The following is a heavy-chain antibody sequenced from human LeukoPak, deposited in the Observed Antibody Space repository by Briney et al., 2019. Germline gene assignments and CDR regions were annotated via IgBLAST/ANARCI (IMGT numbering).Heavy chain of an antibody. J-gene: IGHJ1*01. CDR3: ATYSSLNRREFQF. Sequence: PGRSLRLSCAASGFTFSTYWMSWVRQAPGKGLEWVANIKTDGSEKYYVDSVKGRFTISRDNAKNSLYLQMNSLRAEDTAVYYCATYSSLNRREFQFWGQGTLLTVSS. CDR2: IKTDGSEK. D-gene: IGHD3-22*01. CDR1: GFTFSTYW. V-gene: IGHV3-7*03.